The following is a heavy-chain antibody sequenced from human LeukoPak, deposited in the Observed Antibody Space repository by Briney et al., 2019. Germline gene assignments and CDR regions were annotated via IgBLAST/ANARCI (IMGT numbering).Heavy chain of an antibody. V-gene: IGHV4-59*11. CDR2: THFSGSS. Sequence: SDTLSLTCSVSGSSICRHYWTWIPQPPGTGLGWIGYTHFSGSSNYNPSLKSRATTSLDRAKNQISRTLTSVTAADTAVYFCARAKAAGSYDFWGQGTLVTVSS. D-gene: IGHD6-13*01. CDR1: GSSICRHY. CDR3: ARAKAAGSYDF. J-gene: IGHJ4*02.